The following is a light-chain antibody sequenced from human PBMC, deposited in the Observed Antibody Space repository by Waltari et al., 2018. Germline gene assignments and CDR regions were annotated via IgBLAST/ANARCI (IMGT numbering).Light chain of an antibody. V-gene: IGKV3-20*01. CDR3: QQYARSPWT. Sequence: EIVLTQSPGNLSLSPGESATLSCRASEIIRSNYLAWYQHTPGQAPRLLIYAASNRATGIPDRFSGGGSGTDFTLTIGGLEPEDFAVFYCQQYARSPWTFGQGTKVEVK. J-gene: IGKJ1*01. CDR1: EIIRSNY. CDR2: AAS.